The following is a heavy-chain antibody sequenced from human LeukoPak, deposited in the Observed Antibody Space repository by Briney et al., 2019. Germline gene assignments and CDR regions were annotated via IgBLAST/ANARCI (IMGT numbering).Heavy chain of an antibody. V-gene: IGHV3-49*04. J-gene: IGHJ4*02. Sequence: GGSLRLSCTASGFTFGDYAMSWVRQAPGKGLEWVGFIRSKAYGGTTEYAASVKGRFTISGDDSKSIAYLQMNSLKTEDTAVYYCTRDFYGSGSYFDYWGQGTLVTVSS. CDR2: IRSKAYGGTT. CDR3: TRDFYGSGSYFDY. D-gene: IGHD3-10*01. CDR1: GFTFGDYA.